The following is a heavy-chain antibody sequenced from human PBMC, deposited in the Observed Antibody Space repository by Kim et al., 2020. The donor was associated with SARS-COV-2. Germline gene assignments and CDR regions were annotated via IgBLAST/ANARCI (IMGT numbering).Heavy chain of an antibody. J-gene: IGHJ5*02. CDR3: ATSSPVIPVGGWFDP. CDR1: GYTLIELS. CDR2: FDPEDGET. Sequence: ASVKVYCKVSGYTLIELSMHWVRQAPGKGLEWMGGFDPEDGETIYAQKFQGRVTMTEDTSTDTAYMELSSLRSEDTAVYYCATSSPVIPVGGWFDPWGQGTLVTVSS. D-gene: IGHD6-19*01. V-gene: IGHV1-24*01.